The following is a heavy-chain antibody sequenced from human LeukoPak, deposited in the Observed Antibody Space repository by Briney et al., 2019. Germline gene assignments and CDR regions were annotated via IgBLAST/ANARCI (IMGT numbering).Heavy chain of an antibody. D-gene: IGHD6-13*01. CDR1: GYTFSYYY. CDR2: INPNNGDT. V-gene: IGHV1-2*02. CDR3: ARDRGVAAAGLLDP. Sequence: ASVKVSCKSSGYTFSYYYIHWVRQAPGRGLEWIGWINPNNGDTNYAQSFQGRVTLTRDTSSTTVYMELTRLTSDDTAVFYCARDRGVAAAGLLDPWGQGTLVTVSS. J-gene: IGHJ5*02.